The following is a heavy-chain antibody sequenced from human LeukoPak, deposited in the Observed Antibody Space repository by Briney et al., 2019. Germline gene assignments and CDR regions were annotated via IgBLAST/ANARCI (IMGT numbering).Heavy chain of an antibody. J-gene: IGHJ6*02. CDR1: GGSISSYY. D-gene: IGHD6-19*01. V-gene: IGHV4-59*01. CDR3: ARGPPYSGWSYYYYYGMDV. Sequence: SETLSLTCTVSGGSISSYYWSWIRQPPGKGLEWIGYFYYSGSTNYNPSLKSRVTISVDTSKNQFSLKLSSVTAADTAVYYCARGPPYSGWSYYYYYGMDVWGQGTTVTFSS. CDR2: FYYSGST.